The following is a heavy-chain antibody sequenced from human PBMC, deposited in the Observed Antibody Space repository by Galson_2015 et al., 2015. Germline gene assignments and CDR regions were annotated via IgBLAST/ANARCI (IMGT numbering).Heavy chain of an antibody. J-gene: IGHJ3*02. CDR2: IYYSGST. CDR3: ARAQRSIAAAGGHAFDI. CDR1: GGSISSGGYY. V-gene: IGHV4-31*03. D-gene: IGHD6-13*01. Sequence: TLSLTCTVSGGSISSGGYYWSWIRQHPGKGLEWIGYIYYSGSTYYSPSLKSRVTISVDTSKNQFSLKLSSVTAADTAVYYCARAQRSIAAAGGHAFDIWGQGTMVTVSS.